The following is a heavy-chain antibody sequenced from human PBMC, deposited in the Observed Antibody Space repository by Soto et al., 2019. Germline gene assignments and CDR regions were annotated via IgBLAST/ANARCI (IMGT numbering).Heavy chain of an antibody. Sequence: ASVKVSCKASGYIFTSYYMHWVRQAPGQGLEWMGIINPSGGSTSYAQKFQGRVTMTRDTSTSTVYMELSSLRSEDTAVYYCARRPYCSSTSCYQYYFDYWGQGTLVTVSS. CDR2: INPSGGST. CDR3: ARRPYCSSTSCYQYYFDY. V-gene: IGHV1-46*01. CDR1: GYIFTSYY. D-gene: IGHD2-2*01. J-gene: IGHJ4*02.